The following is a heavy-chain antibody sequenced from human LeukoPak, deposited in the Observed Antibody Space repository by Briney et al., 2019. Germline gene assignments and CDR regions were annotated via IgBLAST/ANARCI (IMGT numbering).Heavy chain of an antibody. CDR1: GYTFTSYD. D-gene: IGHD3-16*02. J-gene: IGHJ5*02. V-gene: IGHV1-8*01. Sequence: ASVKVSCKASGYTFTSYDINWVRQATGQGLEWIGWMNPNSGNTGYAQKFQGRVTMTRNTSISTAYMELSSLRSEDTAVYYCARGFRDYVWGSYRYTETGWFDPWGQGTLVTVSS. CDR3: ARGFRDYVWGSYRYTETGWFDP. CDR2: MNPNSGNT.